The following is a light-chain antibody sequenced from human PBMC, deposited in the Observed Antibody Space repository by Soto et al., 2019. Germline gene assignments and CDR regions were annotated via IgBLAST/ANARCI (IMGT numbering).Light chain of an antibody. CDR2: GAS. V-gene: IGKV3-15*01. CDR3: QQYNNGPLT. Sequence: EIVLKQFAASLCLFPGERATLSWRARQSVXSYFVWYQQKPGQAPRVLXDGASTMATGSPARLSGSGSATEFTLTISSLQSEYFSAYYCQQYNNGPLTFGQGTKVEIK. CDR1: QSVXSY. J-gene: IGKJ1*01.